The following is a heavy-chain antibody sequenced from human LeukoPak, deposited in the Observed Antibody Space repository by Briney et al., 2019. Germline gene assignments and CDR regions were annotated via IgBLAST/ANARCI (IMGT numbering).Heavy chain of an antibody. CDR1: GLTLSSYW. CDR3: ARADNSGCFDY. D-gene: IGHD6-19*01. V-gene: IGHV3-74*01. CDR2: INSDGSTT. J-gene: IGHJ4*02. Sequence: PGGSLRLSCAASGLTLSSYWMHWVRQAPGKGLVWVSRINSDGSTTSYADSVKGRFTISRDNAKNTLYLQMNSLRAEDTAVYYCARADNSGCFDYWGQGTLVTVSS.